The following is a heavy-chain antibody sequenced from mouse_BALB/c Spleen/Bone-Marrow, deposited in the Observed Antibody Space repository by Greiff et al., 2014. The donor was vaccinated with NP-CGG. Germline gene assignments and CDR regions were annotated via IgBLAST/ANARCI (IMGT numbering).Heavy chain of an antibody. J-gene: IGHJ2*01. CDR3: ARFGRYYFDY. V-gene: IGHV1-54*01. Sequence: QVQLKESGAELVRPGTAVNVSCKASGYAFTNYLIEWVKQRPGQGLEWIGVINPGSGGANYNEKLKGKATLTADKSSSTAYMQLSSLTSDDSAVYFCARFGRYYFDYWGQGTTLTVSS. CDR2: INPGSGGA. CDR1: GYAFTNYL.